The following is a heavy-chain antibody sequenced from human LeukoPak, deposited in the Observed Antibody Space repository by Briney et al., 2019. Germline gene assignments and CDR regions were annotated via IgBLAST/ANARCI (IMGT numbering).Heavy chain of an antibody. CDR2: ICSSGDI. D-gene: IGHD3-10*01. Sequence: SETLSLTCTLSDNSISNYCWSWIRQPPGKELEWSAYICSSGDIKYNPTLNSRATMSLDTSKMQLSLWLRSVTAANTAEEYCARSMKIYYGSKNSVWPHAFDVWGQGTMVTVSS. V-gene: IGHV4-4*09. CDR1: DNSISNYC. CDR3: ARSMKIYYGSKNSVWPHAFDV. J-gene: IGHJ3*01.